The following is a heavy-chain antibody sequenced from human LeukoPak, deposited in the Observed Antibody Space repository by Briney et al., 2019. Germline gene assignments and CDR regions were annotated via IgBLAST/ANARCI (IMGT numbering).Heavy chain of an antibody. J-gene: IGHJ4*02. CDR1: GFTFSSYV. CDR2: ISGSGSTT. V-gene: IGHV3-23*01. Sequence: PGGSLRLSCAASGFTFSSYVMSWVRQAPGKGLEWVSSISGSGSTTYYADTVKGRFAISRDNSKNTLYLQMNSLRAEDTAVYYCAKRHPTSWYVVDYWGQGTLVTVSS. CDR3: AKRHPTSWYVVDY. D-gene: IGHD6-13*01.